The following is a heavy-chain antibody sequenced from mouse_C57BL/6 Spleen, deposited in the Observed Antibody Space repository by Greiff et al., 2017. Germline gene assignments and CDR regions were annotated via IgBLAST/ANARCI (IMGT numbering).Heavy chain of an antibody. CDR2: IDPSDSYT. CDR3: ARHEGTGTYFDV. Sequence: QVQLQQPGAELVMPGASVKLSCKASGYTFTSYWMHWVKQRPGQGLEWIGEIDPSDSYTTYNQKFKGKSTLTVDKSSSTAYMQRSSLTSEDSAVYYCARHEGTGTYFDVWGTGTTVTVSS. J-gene: IGHJ1*03. CDR1: GYTFTSYW. D-gene: IGHD4-1*01. V-gene: IGHV1-69*01.